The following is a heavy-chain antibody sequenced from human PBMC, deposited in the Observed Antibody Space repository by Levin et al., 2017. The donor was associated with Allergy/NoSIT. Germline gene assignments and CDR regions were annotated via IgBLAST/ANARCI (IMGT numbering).Heavy chain of an antibody. V-gene: IGHV3-23*01. D-gene: IGHD3-16*01. CDR1: GFTFNNYA. CDR2: ISASGDST. J-gene: IGHJ4*02. Sequence: GESLKISCAASGFTFNNYAMTWVRQAPGKGLEWVSLISASGDSTKYADSVRGRFTISRDNSESALYLQMNSLRAEDTALYYCARATGRVLGAYFDQWGQGALVTVSS. CDR3: ARATGRVLGAYFDQ.